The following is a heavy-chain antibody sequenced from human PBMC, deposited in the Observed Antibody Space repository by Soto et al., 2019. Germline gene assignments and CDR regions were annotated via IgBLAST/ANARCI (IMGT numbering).Heavy chain of an antibody. CDR2: IYYSGAT. Sequence: SETLSLTCTVSGGSISNYYWSWIRQSPGKGLEWIGFIYYSGATSYIPSLKSRVTISVDTSKNQFSLKLSSVTAADTAVYYCARHEGGDYDSCQDYWGQGTLVTVSS. CDR3: ARHEGGDYDSCQDY. J-gene: IGHJ4*02. CDR1: GGSISNYY. D-gene: IGHD3-22*01. V-gene: IGHV4-59*08.